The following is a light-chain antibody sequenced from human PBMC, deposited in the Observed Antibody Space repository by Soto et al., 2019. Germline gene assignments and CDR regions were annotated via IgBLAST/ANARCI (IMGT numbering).Light chain of an antibody. CDR3: CSYAGGSTYVL. J-gene: IGLJ3*02. CDR1: NSDVGSYDL. V-gene: IGLV2-23*02. Sequence: QSALTQPASVSGSPGQSITISCTGTNSDVGSYDLVSWYQQHPGKAPKLMIFEVNKRPSGVSNRFSGSKSGNTASLTRAGRQAEDESDYYCCSYAGGSTYVLFGGGTKLTVL. CDR2: EVN.